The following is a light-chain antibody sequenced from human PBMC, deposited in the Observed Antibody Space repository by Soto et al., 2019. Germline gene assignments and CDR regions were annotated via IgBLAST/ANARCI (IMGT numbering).Light chain of an antibody. V-gene: IGKV3-20*01. Sequence: EIVLTQSPGALSLSPGERVTLSCRASQSVSSSFITWYQQKPGQAPRLLFSGASNRATGIPDRFSGSGSGTDFTLTISRLEPEVFAVYFCQPYGTFGQGTKVELK. CDR3: QPYGT. J-gene: IGKJ1*01. CDR1: QSVSSSF. CDR2: GAS.